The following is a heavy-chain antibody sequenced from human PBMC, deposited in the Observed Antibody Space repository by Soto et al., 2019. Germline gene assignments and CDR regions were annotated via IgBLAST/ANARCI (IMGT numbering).Heavy chain of an antibody. V-gene: IGHV4-34*01. J-gene: IGHJ4*02. D-gene: IGHD2-2*01. CDR2: INHSGST. CDR1: GGSFSGYY. CDR3: ARGFRAAAMPSTRIFDY. Sequence: PSETLSLTCAVYGGSFSGYYWSWIRQPPGKGLEWIGEINHSGSTNYNPSLKSRVTISVDTSKNQFSLKLSSVTAADTAVYYCARGFRAAAMPSTRIFDYWGQGTLVTVSS.